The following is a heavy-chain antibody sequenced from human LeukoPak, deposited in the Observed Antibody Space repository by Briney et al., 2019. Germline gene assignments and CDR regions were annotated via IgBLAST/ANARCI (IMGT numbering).Heavy chain of an antibody. CDR1: AFTFSSYA. V-gene: IGHV3-23*01. CDR3: VKDHDSRGYNDAFDI. Sequence: AGGSLRLSCAASAFTFSSYALIWVRQAPGKGLEWVSAISASGASTSYADFVQGRSTISRDNSKNTLYLQMNSLRAEDTAVYYCVKDHDSRGYNDAFDIWGQGTKVTVSS. D-gene: IGHD3-22*01. CDR2: ISASGAST. J-gene: IGHJ3*02.